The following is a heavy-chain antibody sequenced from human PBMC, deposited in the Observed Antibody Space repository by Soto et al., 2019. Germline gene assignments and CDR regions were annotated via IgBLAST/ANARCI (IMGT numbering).Heavy chain of an antibody. CDR1: GGTFSSYA. D-gene: IGHD1-7*01. J-gene: IGHJ6*02. Sequence: SVKVSCKASGGTFSSYAISWVRQAPGQGLEWMGGIIPIFGTANYAQKFQGRVTITADESTSTAYMELSSLRSEDTAVYYCARDVKLELTYYYYGMDVWGQGTTVTVSS. CDR3: ARDVKLELTYYYYGMDV. V-gene: IGHV1-69*13. CDR2: IIPIFGTA.